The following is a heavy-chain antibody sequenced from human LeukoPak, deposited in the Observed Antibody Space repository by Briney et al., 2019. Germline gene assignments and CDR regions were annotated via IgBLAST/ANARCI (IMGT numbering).Heavy chain of an antibody. J-gene: IGHJ4*02. CDR3: ARVRKLRTRGVMDPLDY. Sequence: PGGSLRLSCAASGFTFNYYWLTWVRQAPGEGLEWVANIQQDGSEEYYVDSVKGRFIISRDNAKNSLYLQMNSLRAEDTAVYYCARVRKLRTRGVMDPLDYWGQGTLVTVSS. CDR2: IQQDGSEE. D-gene: IGHD3-10*01. CDR1: GFTFNYYW. V-gene: IGHV3-7*01.